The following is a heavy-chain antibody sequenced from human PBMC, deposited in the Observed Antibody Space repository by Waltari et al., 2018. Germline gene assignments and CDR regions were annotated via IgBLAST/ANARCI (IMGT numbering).Heavy chain of an antibody. CDR2: INAGNGNT. J-gene: IGHJ4*02. CDR1: GYTFTSYA. CDR3: ARGSLAARTYYFDY. D-gene: IGHD6-6*01. Sequence: QVQLVQSGAEVKKPGASVKVSCKASGYTFTSYAMHWVRQAPGQRLEWMGWINAGNGNTKYSQEFQDRVTITRDTSASTAYMELSSLRSEDMAVYYCARGSLAARTYYFDYWGQGTLVTVSS. V-gene: IGHV1-3*03.